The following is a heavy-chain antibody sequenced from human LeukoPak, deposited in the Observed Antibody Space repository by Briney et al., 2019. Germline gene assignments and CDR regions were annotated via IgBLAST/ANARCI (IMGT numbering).Heavy chain of an antibody. CDR2: INHSGST. V-gene: IGHV4-34*01. J-gene: IGHJ3*02. CDR1: GGSFSGYY. D-gene: IGHD6-13*01. CDR3: ARAGRYSSSRLGI. Sequence: TSETLSLTCAVYGGSFSGYYWSWIRQPPGKGLEWIGEINHSGSTNYNPSLKSRVTISVDTSKNQFSLKLSSVTAADTAVYYCARAGRYSSSRLGIWGQGTMVTVSS.